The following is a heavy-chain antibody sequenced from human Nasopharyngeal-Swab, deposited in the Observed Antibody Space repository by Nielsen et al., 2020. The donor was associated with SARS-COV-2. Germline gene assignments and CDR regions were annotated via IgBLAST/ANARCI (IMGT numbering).Heavy chain of an antibody. V-gene: IGHV1-3*01. J-gene: IGHJ4*02. D-gene: IGHD2-2*01. CDR2: INAGNGNT. CDR3: ARGDIVVVPAAIDTSLFDY. Sequence: WGRQAPGQRLEWMGWINAGNGNTKYSQKFQGRVTITRDTSASTAYMELSSLRSEDTAVYYCARGDIVVVPAAIDTSLFDYWGQGTLVTVSS.